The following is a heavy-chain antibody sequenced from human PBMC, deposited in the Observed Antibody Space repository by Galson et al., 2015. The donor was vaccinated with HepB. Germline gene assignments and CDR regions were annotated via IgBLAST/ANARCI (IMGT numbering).Heavy chain of an antibody. CDR1: GFTFSSYA. J-gene: IGHJ5*02. V-gene: IGHV3-23*01. D-gene: IGHD1-20*01. CDR3: AKDRSLITGTTHP. CDR2: ISGSGSST. Sequence: SLRLSCAASGFTFSSYAMSWVRQAPGKGLEWVSAISGSGSSTYYADSVKGRFTISRDNSKNTLYLQMNSLRAEDTAVYYCAKDRSLITGTTHPWGQGTLVTVSS.